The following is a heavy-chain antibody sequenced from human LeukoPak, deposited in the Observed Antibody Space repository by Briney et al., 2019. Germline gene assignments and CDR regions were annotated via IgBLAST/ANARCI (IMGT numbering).Heavy chain of an antibody. V-gene: IGHV3-7*03. CDR2: IKQDGSEK. Sequence: GGSLRLSCAASGFTFSSYWMSWVRQAPGKWLEWVANIKQDGSEKYYVDSVKGRFTISRDNAKNSLYLQMNSLRAEDTAVYYCAMTAIPSVLDYWGQGTLVTVSS. J-gene: IGHJ4*02. D-gene: IGHD2-21*02. CDR3: AMTAIPSVLDY. CDR1: GFTFSSYW.